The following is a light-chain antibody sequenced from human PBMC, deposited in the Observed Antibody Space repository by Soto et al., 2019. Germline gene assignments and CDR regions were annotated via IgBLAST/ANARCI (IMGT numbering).Light chain of an antibody. CDR1: QSINTY. J-gene: IGKJ2*01. CDR2: GAF. V-gene: IGKV1-39*01. CDR3: QQSYTTPYT. Sequence: DIQMTQSPSSLSASVGDRVTITCRASQSINTYLNWYQQKPGKAPKLLIYGAFSLQSGVPSRFSGTGSGTDFTLSISSLQPEDFATYYCQQSYTTPYTFGQGTRLEIK.